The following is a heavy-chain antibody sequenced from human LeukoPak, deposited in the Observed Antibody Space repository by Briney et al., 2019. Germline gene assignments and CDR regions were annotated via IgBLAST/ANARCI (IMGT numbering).Heavy chain of an antibody. D-gene: IGHD3-10*01. J-gene: IGHJ4*02. Sequence: GGSLRLSCAASGFTFSIYAMSWVRQAPGKGLEWVSAISGSGDSIYYADSVKGRFTISRDNSKNTLYLQMNSLRAEDTAVYYCAKRYYGSGSYYNNWGQGTLVTVSS. CDR2: ISGSGDSI. V-gene: IGHV3-23*01. CDR3: AKRYYGSGSYYNN. CDR1: GFTFSIYA.